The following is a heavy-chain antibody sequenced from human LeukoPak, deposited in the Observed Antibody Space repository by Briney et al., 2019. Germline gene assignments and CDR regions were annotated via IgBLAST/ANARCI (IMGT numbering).Heavy chain of an antibody. CDR2: ISSSSSTI. CDR3: ARGPREYCSSTSCYPNWFDP. J-gene: IGHJ5*02. D-gene: IGHD2-2*01. Sequence: GGSLRLSCAASGFTFSSYSMNWVRQAPGKGLEWVSYISSSSSTIYYADSVKGRFTISRDNAKNSLYLQMNSLRAEDTAVYYCARGPREYCSSTSCYPNWFDPWGQGTLVTVSS. V-gene: IGHV3-48*01. CDR1: GFTFSSYS.